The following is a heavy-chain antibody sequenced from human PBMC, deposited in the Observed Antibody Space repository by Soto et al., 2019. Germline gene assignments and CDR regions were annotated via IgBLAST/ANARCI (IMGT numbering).Heavy chain of an antibody. CDR3: ARARYSSGPDYFDY. V-gene: IGHV4-59*01. CDR2: IYYGGST. J-gene: IGHJ4*02. Sequence: SETLSLTCTVSGGSISSYYWSWIRQPPGKGLEWIGYIYYGGSTNYNPSLKSRVTISVDTSKNQFSLKLSSVTAADTAVYYCARARYSSGPDYFDYWGQGTLVTVSS. D-gene: IGHD6-19*01. CDR1: GGSISSYY.